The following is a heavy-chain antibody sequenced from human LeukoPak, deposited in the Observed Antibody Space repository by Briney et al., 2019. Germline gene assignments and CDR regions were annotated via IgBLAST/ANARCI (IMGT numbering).Heavy chain of an antibody. Sequence: SETLSLTCTVSGGSISSSDYYWGWIRQPPGKGLEWIGNIYYSGSTYYNPSLKSRVTISVDTSKNQFSLKLSSVTAADTAVYYCAREVVANYYFDYWGQGTLVTVSS. V-gene: IGHV4-39*02. CDR1: GGSISSSDYY. CDR3: AREVVANYYFDY. D-gene: IGHD3-22*01. J-gene: IGHJ4*02. CDR2: IYYSGST.